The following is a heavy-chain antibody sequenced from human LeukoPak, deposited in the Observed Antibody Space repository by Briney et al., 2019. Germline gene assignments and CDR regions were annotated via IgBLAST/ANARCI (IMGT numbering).Heavy chain of an antibody. D-gene: IGHD6-13*01. J-gene: IGHJ4*02. CDR1: GFTFSSYA. CDR2: ISGTGAST. V-gene: IGHV3-23*01. CDR3: ARTLSSRWTFDY. Sequence: GGSLRLSCAASGFTFSSYAMSWVRQAPGKGLEWVSAISGTGASTYYADSVKGRFTISRDNSKNTLFLHMNSLRAEDTAVYYCARTLSSRWTFDYWGQGTLVTVSS.